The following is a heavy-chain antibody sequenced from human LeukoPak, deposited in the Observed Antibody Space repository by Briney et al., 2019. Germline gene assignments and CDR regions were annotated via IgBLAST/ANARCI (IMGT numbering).Heavy chain of an antibody. CDR1: GYTFTSYG. D-gene: IGHD3-22*01. Sequence: AASVKVSCKASGYTFTSYGISWVRQAPGQGLEWMGWISAYNGNTNYAQKLQGRVTMTTDTSTSTAYMELRSLRSDDTAVYYRARDLYYDSSGPGGYWGQGTLVTVSS. CDR2: ISAYNGNT. CDR3: ARDLYYDSSGPGGY. V-gene: IGHV1-18*01. J-gene: IGHJ4*02.